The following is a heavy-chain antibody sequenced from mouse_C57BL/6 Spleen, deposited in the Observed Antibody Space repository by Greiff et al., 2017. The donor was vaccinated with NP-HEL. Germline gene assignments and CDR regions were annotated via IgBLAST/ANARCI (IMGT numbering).Heavy chain of an antibody. J-gene: IGHJ3*01. V-gene: IGHV1-82*01. CDR2: IYPGDGDT. CDR3: AIGYGGPFAY. Sequence: VQLQQSGPELVKPGASVKISCKASGYAFSSSWMNWVKQRPGKGLEWIGRIYPGDGDTNYNGKFKGKATLTADKSSSTAYMQLSSLTSEDSAVYFCAIGYGGPFAYWGQGTLVTVSA. D-gene: IGHD2-2*01. CDR1: GYAFSSSW.